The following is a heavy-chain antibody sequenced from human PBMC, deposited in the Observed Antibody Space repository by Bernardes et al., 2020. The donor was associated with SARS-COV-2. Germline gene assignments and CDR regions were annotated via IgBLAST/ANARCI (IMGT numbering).Heavy chain of an antibody. CDR1: GFTFNLYA. V-gene: IGHV3-23*01. CDR3: ARDQIKVLYESGGYYD. Sequence: GWSLRLSCAGSGFTFNLYAMTWVRQAPGRGLEWVASINGDDGSAYYADSVKGRFTISRDNFNNILFLQMNNLRADDTALYYCARDQIKVLYESGGYYDWGQGTQVTVSS. CDR2: INGDDGSA. J-gene: IGHJ4*02. D-gene: IGHD3-22*01.